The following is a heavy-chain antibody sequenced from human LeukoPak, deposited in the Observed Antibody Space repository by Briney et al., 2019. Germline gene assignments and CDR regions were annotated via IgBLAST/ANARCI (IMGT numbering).Heavy chain of an antibody. J-gene: IGHJ4*02. CDR2: IKKDGSEK. D-gene: IGHD3-3*01. V-gene: IGHV3-7*01. CDR3: ARAGVDSSGYYYQGFDY. Sequence: GSLRLSCAASGFTFSSYWMSWVRQAPGKGLEWVANIKKDGSEKYYVDSVKGRFTISRDNAKNSLYLQVNSLTAEDAAVYYCARAGVDSSGYYYQGFDYWGQGTQVTVSS. CDR1: GFTFSSYW.